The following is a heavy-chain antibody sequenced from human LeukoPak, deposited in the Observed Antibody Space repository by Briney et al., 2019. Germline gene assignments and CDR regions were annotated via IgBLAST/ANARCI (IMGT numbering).Heavy chain of an antibody. D-gene: IGHD3-10*01. CDR3: VRDSDDYYWALDF. Sequence: SQTLSLTCAISGDSVSNNIATWNWVRQSPSRGLEWLGRTYYRSRWGNDYAISVKGRITINPDTSRNQFSLQLNSVTPEDTAEYYCVRDSDDYYWALDFWGQGTLVTVSS. CDR2: TYYRSRWGN. J-gene: IGHJ4*02. CDR1: GDSVSNNIAT. V-gene: IGHV6-1*01.